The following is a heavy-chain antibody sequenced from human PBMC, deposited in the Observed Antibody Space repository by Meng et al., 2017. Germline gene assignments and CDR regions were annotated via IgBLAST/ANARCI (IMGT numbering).Heavy chain of an antibody. V-gene: IGHV1-46*01. CDR1: GYTFTSYY. J-gene: IGHJ4*02. D-gene: IGHD2-21*01. CDR3: ASSSGWGDPVYDY. CDR2: INPSGGST. Sequence: VQLGRSGGELKKPGASVQVSCKASGYTFTSYYMHWVRQASGQGLEWMGIINPSGGSTSYAQKFQGRVTMTRDTSTSTVYMELSSLRSEDTAVYYCASSSGWGDPVYDYWGQGTLVTVSS.